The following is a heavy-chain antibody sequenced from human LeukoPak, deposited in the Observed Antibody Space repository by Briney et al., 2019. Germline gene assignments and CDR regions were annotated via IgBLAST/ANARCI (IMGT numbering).Heavy chain of an antibody. V-gene: IGHV3-66*01. CDR3: ARERYCSSTSCPNRFDP. Sequence: GGSLRLSCAAYIFSACSIYMSWDRQAPGKGLEWVSVIYSGGSTYYADSVKGRFTISRDNSKNTLYLQMNSLRAEDTAVYYCARERYCSSTSCPNRFDPWGQGTLVTVSS. CDR1: IFSACSIY. J-gene: IGHJ5*02. CDR2: IYSGGST. D-gene: IGHD2-2*01.